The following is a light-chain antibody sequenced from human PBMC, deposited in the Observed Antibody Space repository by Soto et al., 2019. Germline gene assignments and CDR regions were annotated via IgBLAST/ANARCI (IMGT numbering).Light chain of an antibody. J-gene: IGLJ2*01. V-gene: IGLV1-51*01. CDR1: SSNIGNNY. Sequence: QSALTQPPSVSAAPGQKVTISCSGSSSNIGNNYVSWYQQLPGTAPKLLIYDNNKRPSGIPDRFSGSKSGTSATLGITGLQTGDEADYYCGTWDSSLSAPEVFGGGTKLTVL. CDR2: DNN. CDR3: GTWDSSLSAPEV.